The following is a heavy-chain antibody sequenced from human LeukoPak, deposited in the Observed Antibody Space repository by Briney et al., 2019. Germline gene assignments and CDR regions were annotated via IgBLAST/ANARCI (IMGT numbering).Heavy chain of an antibody. D-gene: IGHD1-26*01. V-gene: IGHV3-73*01. CDR1: GFTFSDSD. CDR3: LPGVVGSTPVVDY. Sequence: GGSLRLSCAASGFTFSDSDMHWVRQASGKGLEWVGRIRSKAKSYATAYAAPVKGRFTISRDESKNTAYLQMNSLKTEDTAVYFCLPGVVGSTPVVDYWGQGTLVTVSS. J-gene: IGHJ4*02. CDR2: IRSKAKSYAT.